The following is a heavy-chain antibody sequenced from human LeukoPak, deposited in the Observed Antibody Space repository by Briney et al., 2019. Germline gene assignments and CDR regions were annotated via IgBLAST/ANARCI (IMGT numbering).Heavy chain of an antibody. D-gene: IGHD6-13*01. Sequence: SETLSLTCTVSGGSISSGSYYWTWIRQPAGKGLEWIGRVYISGSTNYNPSLKSRVTMSVDASMNQVSLKLTSVTAADTAVYYCARDPSLAAAGYWYFDLWGRGTLVTVSS. CDR3: ARDPSLAAAGYWYFDL. CDR2: VYISGST. CDR1: GGSISSGSYY. J-gene: IGHJ2*01. V-gene: IGHV4-61*02.